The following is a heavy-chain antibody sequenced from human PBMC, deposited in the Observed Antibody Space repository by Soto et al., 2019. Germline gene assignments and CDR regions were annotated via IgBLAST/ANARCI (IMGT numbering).Heavy chain of an antibody. CDR3: ARERTGDPTFFDY. CDR1: GGSVRSGSYY. CDR2: IYYTGTT. Sequence: PSETLSLTXTVSGGSVRSGSYYWSWIRQPPGKGLEWIGFIYYTGTTNYNPSLKSRVTISVDTSKNQFSLNLLSLTAADTAVYYCARERTGDPTFFDYWGQGALVTVSS. V-gene: IGHV4-61*01. J-gene: IGHJ4*02. D-gene: IGHD1-1*01.